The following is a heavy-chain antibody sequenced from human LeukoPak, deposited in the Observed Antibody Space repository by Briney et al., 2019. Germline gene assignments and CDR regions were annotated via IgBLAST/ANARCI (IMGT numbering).Heavy chain of an antibody. CDR2: INPSGGST. J-gene: IGHJ3*02. Sequence: ASVKVSCKASGYTFTSYYMHWVRQAPGQGLEWMGIINPSGGSTSYAQKFQGRVTVTRDTSTSTVYMELSSLRSEDTAVYYCARDSLYYDSSYDAFDIWGQGTMVTVSS. CDR1: GYTFTSYY. CDR3: ARDSLYYDSSYDAFDI. V-gene: IGHV1-46*01. D-gene: IGHD3-22*01.